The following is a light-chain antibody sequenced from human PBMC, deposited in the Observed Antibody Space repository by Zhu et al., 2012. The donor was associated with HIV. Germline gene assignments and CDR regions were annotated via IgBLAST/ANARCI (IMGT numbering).Light chain of an antibody. CDR1: QRIVSTY. V-gene: IGKV3-20*01. CDR3: HQFGSSPWT. J-gene: IGKJ1*01. CDR2: GAS. Sequence: EIVLTQSPGTLSLSPGERATLSCRASQRIVSTYLVWYQQKPGLAPRLLIHGASNRATGIPDRFSGGGSGTDFTLTISRLEAEDFAVYYCHQFGSSPWTFGQGTRVEIK.